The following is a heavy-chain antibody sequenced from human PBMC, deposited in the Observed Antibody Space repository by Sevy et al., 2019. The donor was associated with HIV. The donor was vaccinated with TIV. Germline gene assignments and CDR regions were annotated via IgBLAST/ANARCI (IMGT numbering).Heavy chain of an antibody. D-gene: IGHD3-10*01. J-gene: IGHJ2*01. CDR2: INDDGIST. CDR3: AKKGGRGSGSYYWYFDL. CDR1: GFTFSSYW. Sequence: GGSLRLSCAASGFTFSSYWMHWVRQAPGKGLVWVSRINDDGISTSYADSVKGRFTISRDNAKNTLYLQMNSLRAEDTAVYYCAKKGGRGSGSYYWYFDLWGRGTLVTVSS. V-gene: IGHV3-74*01.